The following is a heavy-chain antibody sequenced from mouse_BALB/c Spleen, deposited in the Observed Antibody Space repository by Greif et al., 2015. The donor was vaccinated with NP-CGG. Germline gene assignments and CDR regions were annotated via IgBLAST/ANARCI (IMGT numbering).Heavy chain of an antibody. J-gene: IGHJ4*01. Sequence: EVKLMESGRGLVQPGGSRKLSCAASGFTFSSFGMHWVRQAPEKGLEWVAYVSSGSSTIYYADTVKGRFTISRDNPKNTLFLQRTMLRSEDTAMYYCARGGYDYDAMDYWGQGASVTVSS. D-gene: IGHD2-2*01. V-gene: IGHV5-17*02. CDR2: VSSGSSTI. CDR3: ARGGYDYDAMDY. CDR1: GFTFSSFG.